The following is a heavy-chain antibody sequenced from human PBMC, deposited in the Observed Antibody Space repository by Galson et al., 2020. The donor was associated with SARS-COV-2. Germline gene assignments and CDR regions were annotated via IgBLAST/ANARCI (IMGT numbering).Heavy chain of an antibody. CDR3: ARDGYCSGGSCPNWFDP. D-gene: IGHD2-15*01. V-gene: IGHV1-18*04. J-gene: IGHJ5*02. CDR2: ISAYNGNT. Sequence: ASVKVSCKASGYTFTSYGISWVRQAPGQGLEWMGWISAYNGNTNYAQKLQGRVTMTTDTSTSTAYMELRSLRSDDTAVYYCARDGYCSGGSCPNWFDPWGQGTLVTVSS. CDR1: GYTFTSYG.